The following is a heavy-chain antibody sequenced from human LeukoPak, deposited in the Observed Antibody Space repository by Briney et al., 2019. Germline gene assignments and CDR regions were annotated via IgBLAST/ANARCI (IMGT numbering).Heavy chain of an antibody. Sequence: GGSLRLSCAATGFTFSNYAMSRVRQAPGKGLECVSTISGSDGNTYYADSVKGRFTISRDTSKNTLYLQMNSLRSEDTAVYYCARGGNEYYYYGMDVWGQGTTVTVSS. CDR3: ARGGNEYYYYGMDV. D-gene: IGHD1-14*01. V-gene: IGHV3-23*01. J-gene: IGHJ6*02. CDR2: ISGSDGNT. CDR1: GFTFSNYA.